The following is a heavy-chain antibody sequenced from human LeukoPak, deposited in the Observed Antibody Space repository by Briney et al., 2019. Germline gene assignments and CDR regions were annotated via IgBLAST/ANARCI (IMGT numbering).Heavy chain of an antibody. J-gene: IGHJ4*02. D-gene: IGHD5-12*01. CDR1: GFTFSSYS. CDR2: ISSSSSYI. V-gene: IGHV3-21*01. Sequence: PGGSLRLSCAASGFTFSSYSMNWVRQAPGKGLEWVSSISSSSSYIYYADSVKGRFTISRDNAKNSLYLQMNSLRAEDTAVYYCARDLRPLIVALPVYWGQGTLVTVSS. CDR3: ARDLRPLIVALPVY.